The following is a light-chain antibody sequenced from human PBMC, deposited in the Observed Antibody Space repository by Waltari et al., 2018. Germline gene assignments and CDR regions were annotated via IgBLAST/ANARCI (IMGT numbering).Light chain of an antibody. J-gene: IGKJ2*01. CDR1: QNINTY. V-gene: IGKV1-5*01. Sequence: DIQITQSPSPLSASVGHRVTTTCRASQNINTYLAWYQHKPGKAPKLLTYGGSTLESGVPLRFSGSGSGTEFTLTISSLQPDDFATYYCQRYNSYSNTFGQGTKLEIK. CDR2: GGS. CDR3: QRYNSYSNT.